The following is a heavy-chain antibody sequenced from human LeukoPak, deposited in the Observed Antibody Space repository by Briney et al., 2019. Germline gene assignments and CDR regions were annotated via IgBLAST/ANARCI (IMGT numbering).Heavy chain of an antibody. J-gene: IGHJ5*02. CDR3: ARHGKWFDP. D-gene: IGHD1-14*01. V-gene: IGHV4-59*08. CDR1: GGSISSYY. Sequence: SETLSLTCTVSGGSISSYYWSWIRQPPGKGLEWIGYIYYSGSTNYNPSLKSQVTISVDTSKNQFSLKLSSVTAADTAVYYCARHGKWFDPWGQGTLVTVSS. CDR2: IYYSGST.